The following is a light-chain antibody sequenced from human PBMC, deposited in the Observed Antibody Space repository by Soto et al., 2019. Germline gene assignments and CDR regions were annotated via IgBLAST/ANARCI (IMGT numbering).Light chain of an antibody. CDR2: GAS. J-gene: IGKJ3*01. V-gene: IGKV3-15*01. CDR1: QSVSIN. CDR3: QQYNNWPLT. Sequence: EIVMTQSPATLSVSPGERATLSCRASQSVSINLAWYQQKPGQAPRLLIYGASTRATGMPARFSGSGSGTEFTLTISSLQSEYFAVYYCQQYNNWPLTFGPGTNVDIK.